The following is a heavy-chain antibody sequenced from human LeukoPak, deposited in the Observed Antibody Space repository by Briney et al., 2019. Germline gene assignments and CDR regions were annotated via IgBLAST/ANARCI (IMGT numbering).Heavy chain of an antibody. CDR2: IYYSGST. D-gene: IGHD5-18*01. V-gene: IGHV4-39*01. Sequence: WIRQPPGKGLEWIGSIYYSGSTYYNPSLKSRVTISVDTSKNQFSLKLSSVTAADTAVYYCARGGDSYGFDYWGQGTLVTVSS. CDR3: ARGGDSYGFDY. J-gene: IGHJ4*02.